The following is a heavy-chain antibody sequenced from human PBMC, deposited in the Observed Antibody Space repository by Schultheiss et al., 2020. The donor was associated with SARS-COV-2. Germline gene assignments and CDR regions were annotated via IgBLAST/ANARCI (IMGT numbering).Heavy chain of an antibody. J-gene: IGHJ6*03. V-gene: IGHV4-4*02. D-gene: IGHD2-2*01. CDR3: ARTYCSSTSCLYGYYYYYMDV. CDR2: IYHSGST. CDR1: GGSISSSNW. Sequence: SETLSLTCAVSGGSISSSNWWSWVRQPPGKGLEWIGEIYHSGSTNYNPSLKSRVTISVDKSKNQFSLKLSSVTAADTAVYYCARTYCSSTSCLYGYYYYYMDVWGKGTTVTVSS.